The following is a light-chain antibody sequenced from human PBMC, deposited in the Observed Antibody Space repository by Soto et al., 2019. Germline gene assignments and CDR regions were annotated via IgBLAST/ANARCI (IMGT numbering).Light chain of an antibody. CDR3: HQASSFPYT. J-gene: IGKJ3*01. CDR1: HDIKKW. CDR2: AAS. V-gene: IGKV1-12*01. Sequence: DIQMTQSPSSVSASVGDTINITCRASHDIKKWLAWYQQKPGKAPKVLIYAASNLESGVSPRFSGSGAGTEFSLTISRLQTADFATYFCHQASSFPYTFGPGTKVDIK.